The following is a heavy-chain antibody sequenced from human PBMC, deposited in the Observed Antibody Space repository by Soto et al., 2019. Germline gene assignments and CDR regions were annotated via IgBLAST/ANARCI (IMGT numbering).Heavy chain of an antibody. CDR2: IYHSGST. CDR1: SGSISSSNW. Sequence: QVQLQESGPGLVKPSGTLSLTCAVSSGSISSSNWWSWVRQPPGKGLEWIGEIYHSGSTNYNPSLKSRVTISVDKSKIQFSLKLSSVTAADTAVYYCARDGVGYCSSTSCYAGSGAFDIWGQGTMVTVSS. D-gene: IGHD2-2*01. J-gene: IGHJ3*02. CDR3: ARDGVGYCSSTSCYAGSGAFDI. V-gene: IGHV4-4*02.